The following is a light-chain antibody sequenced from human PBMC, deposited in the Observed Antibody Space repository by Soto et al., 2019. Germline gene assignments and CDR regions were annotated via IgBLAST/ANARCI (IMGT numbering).Light chain of an antibody. CDR1: SSDVGSYNL. CDR2: EVS. CDR3: CSYAGSSTSFV. V-gene: IGLV2-23*02. J-gene: IGLJ1*01. Sequence: QSVLTQPASVSGSPGQSITISCTGTSSDVGSYNLVSWYQHHPGKAPKLMIYEVSKRPSGVSNRFSGSKSGNTASLTISGLQAEDEADYYCCSYAGSSTSFVFGGGTKVTVL.